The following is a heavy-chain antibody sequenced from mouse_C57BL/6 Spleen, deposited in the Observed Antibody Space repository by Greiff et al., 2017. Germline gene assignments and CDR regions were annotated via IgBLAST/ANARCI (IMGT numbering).Heavy chain of an antibody. CDR1: GYSFTGYY. Sequence: EVQRVESGPELVKPGASVKISCKASGYSFTGYYMNWVKQSPEKSLEWIGEINPSTGGTTYNQKFKAKATLTVDKSSSTAYMQLKSLTSEDSAVYYCASNYGNYCFDYWGQGTTLTVSS. V-gene: IGHV1-42*01. CDR2: INPSTGGT. D-gene: IGHD2-1*01. J-gene: IGHJ2*01. CDR3: ASNYGNYCFDY.